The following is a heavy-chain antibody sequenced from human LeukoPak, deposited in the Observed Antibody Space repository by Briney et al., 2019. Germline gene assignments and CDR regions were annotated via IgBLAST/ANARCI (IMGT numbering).Heavy chain of an antibody. Sequence: SGTLSLTCTVSGGSISGYYWSWIRQPPGKGLECIGYIYYSGSTNYNPSLKSRVTISVDTSRNQFSLTLSSVTAADTAVYYCARLGGYSNYEAGYWGQGTLVTVSS. CDR3: ARLGGYSNYEAGY. D-gene: IGHD4-11*01. CDR2: IYYSGST. V-gene: IGHV4-59*08. J-gene: IGHJ4*02. CDR1: GGSISGYY.